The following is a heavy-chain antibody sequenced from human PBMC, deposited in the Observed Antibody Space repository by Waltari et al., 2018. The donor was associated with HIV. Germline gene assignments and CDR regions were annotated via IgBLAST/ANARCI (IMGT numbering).Heavy chain of an antibody. Sequence: EVKLVESGGNLAQPGGSLRLSCEAFGFTFSDYWMSWVRQAPGKGPEWVTNINKEGSEGYYVDSVKGRFTISRDNAKNSLYLQMNSLRAEDTAVYYCARDSTGFDPWGQGTLVTVSS. CDR1: GFTFSDYW. V-gene: IGHV3-7*03. CDR3: ARDSTGFDP. CDR2: INKEGSEG. J-gene: IGHJ5*02.